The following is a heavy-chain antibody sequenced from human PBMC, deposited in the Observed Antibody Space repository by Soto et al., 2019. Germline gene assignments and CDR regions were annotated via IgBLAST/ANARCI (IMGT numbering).Heavy chain of an antibody. D-gene: IGHD6-13*01. CDR1: CGSISNYC. CDR3: EELGGKQQMAV. V-gene: IGHV4-59*13. J-gene: IGHJ6*02. Sequence: PSETLSRTCTVSCGSISNYCWSWIRQTPWKGLEWIGYIYYSGSTNYNPSLNSQVTISVDTSKRQFSLNLISVTAADSAVYYCEELGGKQQMAVWGPGITVTVS. CDR2: IYYSGST.